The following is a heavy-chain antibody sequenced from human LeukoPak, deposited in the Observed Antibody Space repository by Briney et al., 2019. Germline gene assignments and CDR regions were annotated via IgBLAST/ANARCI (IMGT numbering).Heavy chain of an antibody. D-gene: IGHD6-13*01. CDR2: INWNGGST. V-gene: IGHV3-20*04. CDR3: AGRTGYSSSWYAFDI. J-gene: IGHJ3*02. CDR1: GXTFDDYG. Sequence: GGSLRLSWAASGXTFDDYGMSWVRQAPGKGLEWVSGINWNGGSTGYADSVKGRFTISRDKAKNSLYLQMNSLRAEDTALYYCAGRTGYSSSWYAFDIWGQGTMVTVSS.